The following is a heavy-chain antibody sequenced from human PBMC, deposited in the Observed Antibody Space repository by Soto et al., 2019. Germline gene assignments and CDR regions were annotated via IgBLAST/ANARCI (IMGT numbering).Heavy chain of an antibody. Sequence: ASVKVSCKASGYTFTSYGISWVRQAPGQGLEWMGWISAYNGNTNYAQKLQGRVTMTTDTSTSTAYMELRSLRSDDTAVYYCARAITIFGVAPTHYYYYGMDVWGQGTTVTV. J-gene: IGHJ6*02. D-gene: IGHD3-3*01. V-gene: IGHV1-18*01. CDR2: ISAYNGNT. CDR1: GYTFTSYG. CDR3: ARAITIFGVAPTHYYYYGMDV.